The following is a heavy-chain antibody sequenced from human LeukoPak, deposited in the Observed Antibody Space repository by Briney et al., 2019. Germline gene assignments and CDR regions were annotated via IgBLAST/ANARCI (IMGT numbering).Heavy chain of an antibody. CDR1: VYTFTHYG. V-gene: IGHV1-18*01. J-gene: IGHJ4*02. Sequence: ASVKVSCKASVYTFTHYGISWVRQAPGQGLEWMGWISAYNGNTNYAQKFQGRVTMTTDTSTSTAYMELRSLRSDDTAVYYRARSSKQRLDYWGQGTLVTVSS. D-gene: IGHD6-25*01. CDR2: ISAYNGNT. CDR3: ARSSKQRLDY.